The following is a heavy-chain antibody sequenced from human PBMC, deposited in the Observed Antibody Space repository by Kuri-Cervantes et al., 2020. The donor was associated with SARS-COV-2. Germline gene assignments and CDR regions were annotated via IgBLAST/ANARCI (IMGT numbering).Heavy chain of an antibody. Sequence: GGSLRLSCAASGFTFSSYSMNWVRQAPGKGLEWVSYISSSSSTIYYADSVKGRFTISRDNSKNTLYLQMNSLRAEDTAVYYCAKVFSGSYILDAFDIWGQGTMVTVSS. D-gene: IGHD1-26*01. J-gene: IGHJ3*02. V-gene: IGHV3-48*01. CDR3: AKVFSGSYILDAFDI. CDR1: GFTFSSYS. CDR2: ISSSSSTI.